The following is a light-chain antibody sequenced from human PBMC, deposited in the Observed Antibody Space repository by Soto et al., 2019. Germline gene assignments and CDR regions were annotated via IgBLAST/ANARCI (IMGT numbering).Light chain of an antibody. V-gene: IGLV1-44*01. Sequence: QSVLTQPPSASGTPGQRVTISCSGSNSNIGTNAVNWYQQIPGTAPKLLIYNNNQRPSGVPDRFSGSKSGTSASLTISGLHSDDEADYPCATWDDTLRSWGFGGGT. CDR2: NNN. CDR1: NSNIGTNA. CDR3: ATWDDTLRSWG. J-gene: IGLJ3*02.